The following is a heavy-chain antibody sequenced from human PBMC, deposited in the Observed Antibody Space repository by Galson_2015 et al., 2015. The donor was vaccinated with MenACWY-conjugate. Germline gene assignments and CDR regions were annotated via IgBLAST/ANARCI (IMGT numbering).Heavy chain of an antibody. CDR2: TDWEGNE. J-gene: IGHJ3*02. Sequence: PALVKPTQTLTLTCTFSGFSLTTSGVCVNWIRQPPGKAPEWLGLTDWEGNEYYNVSLRTRLTLSKDTSKNQVVLTMTDMDPVDTGTYYCARIHSTVSGWAFDTWGQGTLVTVSS. CDR1: GFSLTTSGVC. V-gene: IGHV2-70*01. D-gene: IGHD3-3*01. CDR3: ARIHSTVSGWAFDT.